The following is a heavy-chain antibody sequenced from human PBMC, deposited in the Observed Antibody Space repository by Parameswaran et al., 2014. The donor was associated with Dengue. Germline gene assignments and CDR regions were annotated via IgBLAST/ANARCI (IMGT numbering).Heavy chain of an antibody. J-gene: IGHJ4*02. CDR2: IYWDDDK. D-gene: IGHD4-17*01. V-gene: IGHV2-5*02. CDR3: ARTTVTTFWTRAWYFDY. Sequence: WIRQPPGKALEWLALIYWDDDKRYSPSLKSRLTITKDTSKNQVVLTMTNMGPVDTATYYCARTTVTTFWTRAWYFDYWGQGTLVTVSS.